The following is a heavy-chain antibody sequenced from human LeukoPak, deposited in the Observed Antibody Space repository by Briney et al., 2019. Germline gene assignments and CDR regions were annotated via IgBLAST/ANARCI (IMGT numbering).Heavy chain of an antibody. D-gene: IGHD6-19*01. Sequence: GGSLRLSCAASGFTFSSYSMNWVRQAPGKGLEWVSYISSSSSTIYYADSVKGRFTISRDNAKNSLYLQMNSLRAEDTAVYYCARGRNIEYSSGWYDAFDIWGQGTMVTVSS. V-gene: IGHV3-48*01. CDR1: GFTFSSYS. CDR3: ARGRNIEYSSGWYDAFDI. J-gene: IGHJ3*02. CDR2: ISSSSSTI.